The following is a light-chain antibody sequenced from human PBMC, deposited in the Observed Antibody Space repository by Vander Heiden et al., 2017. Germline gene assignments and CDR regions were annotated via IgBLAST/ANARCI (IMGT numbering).Light chain of an antibody. CDR3: QQYDYYST. V-gene: IGKV1-5*03. CDR2: QAS. Sequence: DIPMTQSPSTLSASVGDRVTITCRASQSINTWLAWYQQKPGKAPKLLIYQASSLERGVPSRFSGSGSGTEFTLTISSLQPDDFATYYCQQYDYYSTFGQGTKVAVK. CDR1: QSINTW. J-gene: IGKJ1*01.